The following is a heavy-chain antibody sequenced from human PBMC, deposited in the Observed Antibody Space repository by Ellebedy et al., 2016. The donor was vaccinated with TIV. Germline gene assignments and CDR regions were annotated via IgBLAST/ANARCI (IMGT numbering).Heavy chain of an antibody. V-gene: IGHV3-66*01. D-gene: IGHD3-16*01. CDR3: ARKSDTLLFAGGDC. CDR2: IYSTGTT. Sequence: GESLKISCAASGFPVGSHFMRWVRQARGRGPECVSIIYSTGTTDYADSVRGRFTISRDSAKNPLYLQMNSLRVEDTAVYYCARKSDTLLFAGGDCWGQGTLVTVSS. CDR1: GFPVGSHF. J-gene: IGHJ4*02.